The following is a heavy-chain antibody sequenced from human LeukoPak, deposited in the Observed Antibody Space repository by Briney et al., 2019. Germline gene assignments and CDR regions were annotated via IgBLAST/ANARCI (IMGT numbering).Heavy chain of an antibody. CDR3: AKGSTAFGSSWYGEAYYYMDV. CDR1: GFTFSAYA. D-gene: IGHD2-15*01. J-gene: IGHJ6*03. CDR2: ISGSGAGT. V-gene: IGHV3-23*01. Sequence: GGSLRLSCAASGFTFSAYAMSWVRLAPGKGLEWVSGISGSGAGTYYADSVKGRFTISRDNSKNTLDLQMNSLRAGDTAVYYCAKGSTAFGSSWYGEAYYYMDVWGKGTTVTVSS.